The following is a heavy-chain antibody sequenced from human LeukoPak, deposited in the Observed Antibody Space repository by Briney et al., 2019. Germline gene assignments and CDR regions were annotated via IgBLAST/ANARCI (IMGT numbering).Heavy chain of an antibody. CDR1: GGTFSSYA. Sequence: ASVKISCKASGGTFSSYAISWVRQAPGQGLEWMGRIIPILGIANCAQKFQGRVTMTRDTSISTAYMELSRLRSDDTAVYYCAKGGDFNWFDPWGQGTLVTVSS. D-gene: IGHD2-21*02. J-gene: IGHJ5*02. CDR2: IIPILGIA. V-gene: IGHV1-69*04. CDR3: AKGGDFNWFDP.